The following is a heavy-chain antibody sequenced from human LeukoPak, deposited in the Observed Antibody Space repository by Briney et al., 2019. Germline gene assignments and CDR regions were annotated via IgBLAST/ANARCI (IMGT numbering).Heavy chain of an antibody. Sequence: PGRSLRLSCAASGFTFSSYAMHWVRQAPGKGLEWVAVISYDGSNKYYADSVKGRFTISRDNSKNTLYLQMNSLRAEDTAVYYCARGAVKLDSSGYYWYYKDVWGKGTTVTVSS. CDR3: ARGAVKLDSSGYYWYYKDV. CDR2: ISYDGSNK. D-gene: IGHD3-22*01. V-gene: IGHV3-30*04. CDR1: GFTFSSYA. J-gene: IGHJ6*03.